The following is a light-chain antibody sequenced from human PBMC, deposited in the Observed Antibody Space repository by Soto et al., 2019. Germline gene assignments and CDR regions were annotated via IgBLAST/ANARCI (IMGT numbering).Light chain of an antibody. V-gene: IGLV1-40*01. Sequence: QPVLKQPPSVSGAPGQRVTISCTGSSSNIGAGYDLHWYQQLPGTAPKLLIYGNSNRPSGVPDRFSGSKSGTSASLAITGLQAEDYADYYCQSYVRTRSVSLFGSWTKVTDL. CDR2: GNS. J-gene: IGLJ1*01. CDR3: QSYVRTRSVSL. CDR1: SSNIGAGYD.